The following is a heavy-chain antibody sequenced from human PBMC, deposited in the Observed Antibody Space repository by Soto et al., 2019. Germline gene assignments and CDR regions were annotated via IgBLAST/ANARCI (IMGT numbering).Heavy chain of an antibody. D-gene: IGHD6-6*01. Sequence: QVQLVESGGGVVQPGRSLRLSCAASGFTFSSYAMHWVRQAPGKGLEWVAVISYDGSNKYYADSVKGRFTISRDNSKNTLYLQMNSLRAEDTAVYYCARDRAYHSSSSRGCDYWGQGTLVTVSS. CDR3: ARDRAYHSSSSRGCDY. CDR2: ISYDGSNK. J-gene: IGHJ4*02. CDR1: GFTFSSYA. V-gene: IGHV3-30-3*01.